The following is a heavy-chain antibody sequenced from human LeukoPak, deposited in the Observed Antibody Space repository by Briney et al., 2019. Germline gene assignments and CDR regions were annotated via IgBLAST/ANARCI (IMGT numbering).Heavy chain of an antibody. Sequence: EGSLRLSCAASGFTFSSYAMSWVRQAPGKGLEWVSAISGSGGSTYYADSVKGRFTISRDNSKNTLYLQMNSLRAEDTAVYYCATIPHYYDSSGYVACWGQGTLVTVSS. CDR2: ISGSGGST. CDR1: GFTFSSYA. CDR3: ATIPHYYDSSGYVAC. D-gene: IGHD3-22*01. V-gene: IGHV3-23*01. J-gene: IGHJ4*02.